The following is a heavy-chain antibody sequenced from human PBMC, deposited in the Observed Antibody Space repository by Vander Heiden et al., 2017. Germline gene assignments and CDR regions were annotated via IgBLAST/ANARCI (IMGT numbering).Heavy chain of an antibody. D-gene: IGHD3-3*01. J-gene: IGHJ4*02. Sequence: QVQLVQSGAEVKEPGSSVKVSCKASGGTFSNYTISWVRQAPGQGLEWMGGIIPRFASATYPQKFQGRVTITADEPTTTAYMELRSLRSEDSALYFCARQKRFLGPVDSWGQGTLVTVSS. CDR2: IIPRFASA. CDR1: GGTFSNYT. CDR3: ARQKRFLGPVDS. V-gene: IGHV1-69*01.